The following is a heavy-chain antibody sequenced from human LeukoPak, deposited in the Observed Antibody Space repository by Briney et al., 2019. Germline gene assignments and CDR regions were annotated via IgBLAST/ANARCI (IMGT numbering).Heavy chain of an antibody. CDR2: ISGSGGT. CDR3: ARYYGSGTYRMDV. Sequence: PGGSLRLSCAASGFTFSDSYMSWFRQAPGKGLEWVSYISGSGGTHHSDSVKGRFTISRDNAQNSLYLQMNSLRAEDTAVYYCARYYGSGTYRMDVWGQGTTVTVSS. CDR1: GFTFSDSY. V-gene: IGHV3-11*01. D-gene: IGHD3-10*01. J-gene: IGHJ6*02.